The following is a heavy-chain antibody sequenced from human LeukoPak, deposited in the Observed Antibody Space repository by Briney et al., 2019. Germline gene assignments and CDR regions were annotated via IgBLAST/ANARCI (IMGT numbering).Heavy chain of an antibody. CDR3: AKDILPLLWVRAFDI. V-gene: IGHV3-9*03. CDR2: ISWNSGSI. CDR1: GFTFDDYA. J-gene: IGHJ3*02. D-gene: IGHD3-10*01. Sequence: PGRSLRLSCAASGFTFDDYAMHWVRQAPGKGLEWVSGISWNSGSIGYADSVKGRFTISRDNAKNSLYLQMNSLRAEDMALYYCAKDILPLLWVRAFDIWGQGTMVTVSS.